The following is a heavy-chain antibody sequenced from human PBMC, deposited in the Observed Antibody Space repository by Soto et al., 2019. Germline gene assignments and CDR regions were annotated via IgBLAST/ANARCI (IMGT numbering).Heavy chain of an antibody. J-gene: IGHJ4*02. D-gene: IGHD2-2*01. CDR3: ARSVAVRDAHIEY. CDR2: VYYTGST. Sequence: SETLSVPGRVCGWASSGSDWCWSRPSPGKGLEWLGYVYYTGSTNYSPSLRSQVSISVETSKDEFSLRLSSVSAANTAGYFCARSVAVRDAHIEYWGQGSQV. CDR1: GWASSGSD. V-gene: IGHV4-59*01.